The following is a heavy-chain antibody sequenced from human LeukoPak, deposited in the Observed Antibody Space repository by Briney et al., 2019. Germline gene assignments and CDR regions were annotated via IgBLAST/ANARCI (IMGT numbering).Heavy chain of an antibody. D-gene: IGHD6-19*01. CDR3: ARGLRTGYSSGWYGFWFDP. Sequence: ASVKVSCKASGYTFTSYYMHWVRQALGQGLEWMGIINPSGGSTSYAQKFQGRVTMTRDTSTSTVYMELSRLRSDDTAVYYCARGLRTGYSSGWYGFWFDPWGQGTLVTVSS. CDR1: GYTFTSYY. CDR2: INPSGGST. J-gene: IGHJ5*02. V-gene: IGHV1-46*01.